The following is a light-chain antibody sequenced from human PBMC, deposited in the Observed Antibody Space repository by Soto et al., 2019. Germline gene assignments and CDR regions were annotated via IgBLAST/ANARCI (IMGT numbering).Light chain of an antibody. J-gene: IGKJ1*01. CDR2: DAS. Sequence: IHMTQSRYSLSASVGDRVTITCQASQDISNYLNWYQQKPGKAPKLLIYDASNLETGVPSRFSGSRGGTAVTFTISSRQPEDIATEYCQQYDNIPGTFGQGPKVDIK. CDR1: QDISNY. V-gene: IGKV1-33*01. CDR3: QQYDNIPGT.